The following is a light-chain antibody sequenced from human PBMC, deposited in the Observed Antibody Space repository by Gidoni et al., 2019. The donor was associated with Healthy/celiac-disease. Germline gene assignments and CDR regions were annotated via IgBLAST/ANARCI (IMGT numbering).Light chain of an antibody. CDR2: LNSAGSH. J-gene: IGLJ3*02. V-gene: IGLV4-69*01. Sequence: QLVLTQSPSASASLGASVKLTCTLSSGHSSYAIAWHQQQPEKGPRYLMKLNSAGSHSKGDGIPDRFSGSSSGAERYLTISSLQSEDEADYSCQTWGTGFWVFGGGTKLTVL. CDR1: SGHSSYA. CDR3: QTWGTGFWV.